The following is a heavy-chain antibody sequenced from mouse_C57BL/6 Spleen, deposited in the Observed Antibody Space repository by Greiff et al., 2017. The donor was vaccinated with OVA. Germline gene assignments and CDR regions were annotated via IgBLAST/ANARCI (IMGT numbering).Heavy chain of an antibody. V-gene: IGHV1-80*01. CDR2: IYPGDGDT. Sequence: QVQLKQSGAELVKPGASVKISCKASGYAFSSYWMNWVKQRPGKGLEWIGQIYPGDGDTNYNGKFKGKATLTADKSSSTAYMQLSSLTSEDSAVYFCARGDSSGPYFDYWGQGTTLTVSS. D-gene: IGHD3-2*02. J-gene: IGHJ2*01. CDR1: GYAFSSYW. CDR3: ARGDSSGPYFDY.